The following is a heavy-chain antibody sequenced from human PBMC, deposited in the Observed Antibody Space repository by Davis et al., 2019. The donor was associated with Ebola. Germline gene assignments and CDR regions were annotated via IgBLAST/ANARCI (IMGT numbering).Heavy chain of an antibody. J-gene: IGHJ6*02. CDR2: IYSGGST. CDR1: GFTVSSNY. Sequence: GESLKISCAASGFTVSSNYMSWVRQAPGKGLEWVSVIYSGGSTYYADSVKGRFTISRDNAKNSLYLQMNSLRVEDTAVYYCARQGTGTGMDVWGQGTTVTVSS. CDR3: ARQGTGTGMDV. V-gene: IGHV3-66*04. D-gene: IGHD1-1*01.